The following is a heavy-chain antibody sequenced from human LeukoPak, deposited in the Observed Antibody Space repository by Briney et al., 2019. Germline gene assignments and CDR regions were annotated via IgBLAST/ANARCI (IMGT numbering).Heavy chain of an antibody. D-gene: IGHD2-15*01. CDR1: GFTFSSYA. V-gene: IGHV3-23*01. Sequence: PGGSLRLSCAASGFTFSSYAMSWVRQAPGKGLEWVSAISGSGGSTYYADSVKGRFTISRDNSKNTLYLQMNSLRAEDTAVYYCAKGALGYCSGGSCYSARDYWGQGTLVTVSS. CDR3: AKGALGYCSGGSCYSARDY. CDR2: ISGSGGST. J-gene: IGHJ4*02.